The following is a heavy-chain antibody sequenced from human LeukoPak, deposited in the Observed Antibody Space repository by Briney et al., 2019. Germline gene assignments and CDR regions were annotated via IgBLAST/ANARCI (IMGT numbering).Heavy chain of an antibody. V-gene: IGHV4-59*08. Sequence: SETLSLTCTVSGGSMSSYYWSWLRQPPGKGLEWIGYTFYSGGINYNPFLRSRVAISVDTSKNQFSLKLSSVTAADTAVYYCARHAYIEMSWFDPWGQGTLVTVSS. CDR2: TFYSGGI. D-gene: IGHD2-15*01. CDR3: ARHAYIEMSWFDP. CDR1: GGSMSSYY. J-gene: IGHJ5*02.